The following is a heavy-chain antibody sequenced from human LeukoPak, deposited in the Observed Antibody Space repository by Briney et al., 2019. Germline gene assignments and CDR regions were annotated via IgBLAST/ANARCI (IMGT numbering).Heavy chain of an antibody. D-gene: IGHD2-2*01. CDR1: GLTFSSYW. CDR3: VSRRCSITRCYVASAHSLDY. V-gene: IGHV3-7*03. CDR2: INQDGSEK. Sequence: GGSLRLSCAASGLTFSSYWLTWVRQAPGKGLEWVANINQDGSEKNYVDSVKGRFTISRDNAKNSLYLQMNSLRDEDTALYYCVSRRCSITRCYVASAHSLDYWGQGTLVTVSA. J-gene: IGHJ4*02.